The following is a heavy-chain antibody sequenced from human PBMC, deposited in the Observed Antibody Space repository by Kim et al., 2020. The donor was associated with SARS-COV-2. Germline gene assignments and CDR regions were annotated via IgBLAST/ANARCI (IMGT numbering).Heavy chain of an antibody. CDR3: ARDSVLTGTTNYYGMDV. CDR2: ISSSSTI. J-gene: IGHJ6*01. Sequence: GGSLRLSCAASGFTFSSYSMNWVRQAPGKGLEWVSYISSSSTIYYADSVKGRFTISRDNAKNSLYLQMNSLRDEDTAVYYCARDSVLTGTTNYYGMDVWG. CDR1: GFTFSSYS. V-gene: IGHV3-48*02. D-gene: IGHD1-7*01.